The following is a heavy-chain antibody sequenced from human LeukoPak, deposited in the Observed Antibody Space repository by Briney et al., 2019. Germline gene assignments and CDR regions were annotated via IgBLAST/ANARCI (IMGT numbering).Heavy chain of an antibody. D-gene: IGHD2-2*01. CDR2: VYYSGIT. J-gene: IGHJ4*02. V-gene: IGHV4-59*08. CDR3: ARHTSGWFYFDY. CDR1: GGXIGTYY. Sequence: SETLSLTCTVSGGXIGTYYWSWIRQPPGKGLEWIGYVYYSGITNYNPSLKSRVTISVDTSKNQFSLKLSSVTAADTAVYYCARHTSGWFYFDYWGQGTLVTVSS.